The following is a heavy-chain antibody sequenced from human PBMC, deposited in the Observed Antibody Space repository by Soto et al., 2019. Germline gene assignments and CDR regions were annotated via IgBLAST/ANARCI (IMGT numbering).Heavy chain of an antibody. Sequence: QVQLVQSGAEVKMLGSSVKVSCKASGGTFSRHTVSWVRQAPGQGLEWMGRIIPNLEISNYAQKFQGRVTVTADKSTSTAYMELRSLRSEDTAMYYCARAHYHESSGWSCAFDTWGQGTMVTVSS. V-gene: IGHV1-69*02. CDR2: IIPNLEIS. CDR3: ARAHYHESSGWSCAFDT. J-gene: IGHJ3*02. CDR1: GGTFSRHT. D-gene: IGHD3-22*01.